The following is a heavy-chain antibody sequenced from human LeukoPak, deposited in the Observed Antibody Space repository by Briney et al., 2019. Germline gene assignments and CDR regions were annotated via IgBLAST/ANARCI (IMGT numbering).Heavy chain of an antibody. J-gene: IGHJ4*02. V-gene: IGHV1-69*01. CDR1: GGTFSSYA. CDR3: AREEYQLLLGYAPFDY. CDR2: IIPIFGTA. Sequence: ASVKVSCKASGGTFSSYAISWVRQAPGQGLEWMGGIIPIFGTANYAQKFQGRVTITADESTSTAYMELSSLRSEDTAVYYCAREEYQLLLGYAPFDYWGQATLVTVSS. D-gene: IGHD2-2*01.